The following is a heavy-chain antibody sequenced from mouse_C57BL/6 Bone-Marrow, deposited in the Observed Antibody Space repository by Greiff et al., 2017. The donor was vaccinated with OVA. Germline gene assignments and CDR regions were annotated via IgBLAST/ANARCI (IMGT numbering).Heavy chain of an antibody. Sequence: VQLQESGAELMKPGASVKLSCKATGYTFTGYWIEWVKQRPGHGLEWIGEILPGSGNTNYNEKFKGKATLTADTSSNSAYMQLRSLTTEDSAIYYCARSDSYTWFAYWGQGTLVTVSA. V-gene: IGHV1-9*01. J-gene: IGHJ3*01. CDR2: ILPGSGNT. CDR3: ARSDSYTWFAY. D-gene: IGHD2-12*01. CDR1: GYTFTGYW.